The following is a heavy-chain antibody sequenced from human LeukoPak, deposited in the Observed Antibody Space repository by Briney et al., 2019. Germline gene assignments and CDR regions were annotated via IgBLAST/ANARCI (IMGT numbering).Heavy chain of an antibody. CDR1: GFTFSSCW. J-gene: IGHJ4*02. Sequence: PGGSLRLSCAASGFTFSSCWMTWVRQAPANGLEWVASIKQDGREKYYVDSVKGRFSLAKDNAKNSVYLQMNSLRAEDTAVYYCARLMGERSLFDYWGQGVLVTGSS. V-gene: IGHV3-7*01. CDR2: IKQDGREK. D-gene: IGHD1-26*01. CDR3: ARLMGERSLFDY.